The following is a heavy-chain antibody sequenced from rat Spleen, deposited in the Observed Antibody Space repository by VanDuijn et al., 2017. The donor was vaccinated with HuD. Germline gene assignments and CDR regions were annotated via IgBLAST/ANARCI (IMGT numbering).Heavy chain of an antibody. CDR2: ISYEGSST. CDR3: ARPHSSHYVMDA. Sequence: EVQLVESGGGFVQPGRSLKLSCAASGFTFSDDYMAWVRQAPKKGLEWVASISYEGSSTYYGDSVKGRFTISRDNAKSTLYLLMNSLRSEDTATYDCARPHSSHYVMDAWGQGASVTVSS. J-gene: IGHJ4*01. D-gene: IGHD1-8*01. CDR1: GFTFSDDY. V-gene: IGHV5-22*01.